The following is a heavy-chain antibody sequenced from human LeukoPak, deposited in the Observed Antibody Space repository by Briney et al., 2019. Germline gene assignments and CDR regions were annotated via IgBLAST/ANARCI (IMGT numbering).Heavy chain of an antibody. CDR2: IYSGGST. J-gene: IGHJ6*02. CDR3: ARPYSSSSVVGV. V-gene: IGHV3-53*01. Sequence: GGSLRLSCAASGFTVSSNYMSWVRQAPGKGLEWVSVIYSGGSTYYADSVKGRFTISRDNSKNTLYLQMNSLRAEDTAVYYCARPYSSSSVVGVWGQGTTVTVSS. CDR1: GFTVSSNY. D-gene: IGHD6-6*01.